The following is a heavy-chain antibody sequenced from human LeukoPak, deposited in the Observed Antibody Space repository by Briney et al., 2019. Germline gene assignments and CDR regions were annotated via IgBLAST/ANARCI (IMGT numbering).Heavy chain of an antibody. CDR2: IYYTGIT. J-gene: IGHJ4*02. CDR3: ASSGSYRFDY. V-gene: IGHV4-59*01. CDR1: GDSISTYY. D-gene: IGHD1-26*01. Sequence: SETLSLTCTISGDSISTYYWSWIRQPPGKGLEWIGYIYYTGITNYNPSLKSRVTISIDTSKIQFSLKLSSVTAADTAVYYCASSGSYRFDYWGQGTLVTVSS.